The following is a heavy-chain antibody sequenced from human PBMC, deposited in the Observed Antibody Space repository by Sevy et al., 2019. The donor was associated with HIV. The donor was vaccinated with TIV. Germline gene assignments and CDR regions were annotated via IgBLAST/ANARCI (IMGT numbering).Heavy chain of an antibody. CDR2: IWYDGSNR. Sequence: GGSLRLSCAASGFTFNSYGMHWVRRAPGKGLEWVALIWYDGSNRSYVDSVKGRFTVSRDNSKNTLYLQMNSLRAEDTAVYYCAREGLAVAGIGYYFEYWGQGTLVTVSS. J-gene: IGHJ4*02. D-gene: IGHD6-19*01. CDR3: AREGLAVAGIGYYFEY. CDR1: GFTFNSYG. V-gene: IGHV3-33*01.